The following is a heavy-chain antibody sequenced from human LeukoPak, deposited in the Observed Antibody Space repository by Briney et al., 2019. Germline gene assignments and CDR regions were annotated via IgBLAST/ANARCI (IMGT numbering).Heavy chain of an antibody. V-gene: IGHV3-74*01. J-gene: IGHJ6*02. CDR1: RFTVSSLW. D-gene: IGHD6-19*01. CDR2: INSGGSST. Sequence: PGGSLMGSCPASRFTVSSLWVLCLRQAPGKGLVWVSRINSGGSSTSYADSVKGRFTISRDNAKNTLYMQMNSVRAEDTAVYYCARALAVAADGMDFWGLGTTVTVSS. CDR3: ARALAVAADGMDF.